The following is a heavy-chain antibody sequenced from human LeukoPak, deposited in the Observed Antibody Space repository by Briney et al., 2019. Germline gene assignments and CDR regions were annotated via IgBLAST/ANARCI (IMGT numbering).Heavy chain of an antibody. CDR1: GYTFTSYG. D-gene: IGHD2-2*01. J-gene: IGHJ2*01. V-gene: IGHV1-18*01. CDR2: ISAYNGNT. Sequence: GASVKVSCKASGYTFTSYGISWVRQAPGQGLEWMGWISAYNGNTNYAQKLQGRVTMTTDTSTSTAYMELRSLRSDDTAVYYCAREGGRYCSSTSCWTWYFDLWGRGTLVTVSS. CDR3: AREGGRYCSSTSCWTWYFDL.